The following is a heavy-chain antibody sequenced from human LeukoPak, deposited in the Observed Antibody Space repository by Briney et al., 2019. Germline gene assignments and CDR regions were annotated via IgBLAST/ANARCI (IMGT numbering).Heavy chain of an antibody. Sequence: SETLSLTCTVSGASLGTYYWSWIRQPPGKGLEWMGYIYYTGSTNYNPSLKSRVTISVDTSKNQFSLKLSSVTAADTAVYYCARASGGYYYNWFDPRGQGTLVTVSS. J-gene: IGHJ5*02. V-gene: IGHV4-59*01. D-gene: IGHD3-22*01. CDR1: GASLGTYY. CDR2: IYYTGST. CDR3: ARASGGYYYNWFDP.